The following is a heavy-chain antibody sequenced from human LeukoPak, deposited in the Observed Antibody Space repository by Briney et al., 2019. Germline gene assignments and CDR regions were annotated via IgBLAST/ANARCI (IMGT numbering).Heavy chain of an antibody. CDR1: GFTFSNYW. CDR2: IKQDGSEK. CDR3: AREGSFDSSGYNDALDI. Sequence: GGSLRLSCAASGFTFSNYWMTWVRQAPGKGPEWVANIKQDGSEKYYLDSVKGRFTISRDNAKNSLYLELNSLRAEDTAVYYCAREGSFDSSGYNDALDIWGQGTMVTVTA. D-gene: IGHD3-22*01. V-gene: IGHV3-7*01. J-gene: IGHJ3*02.